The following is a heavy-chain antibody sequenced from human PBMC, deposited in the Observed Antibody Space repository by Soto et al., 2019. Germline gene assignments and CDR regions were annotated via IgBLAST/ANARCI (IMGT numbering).Heavy chain of an antibody. CDR2: ISGSGGST. CDR1: GFTFSSYA. Sequence: PGGSLRLSCAASGFTFSSYAMIWVRRAPGKGLEWVSAISGSGGSTYYADSVKGRITISRDNSKNTLYLQMNSLRAEDTAVYYCAKDPDYYDSSGYVEYWGQGTLVTVSS. J-gene: IGHJ4*02. V-gene: IGHV3-23*01. CDR3: AKDPDYYDSSGYVEY. D-gene: IGHD3-22*01.